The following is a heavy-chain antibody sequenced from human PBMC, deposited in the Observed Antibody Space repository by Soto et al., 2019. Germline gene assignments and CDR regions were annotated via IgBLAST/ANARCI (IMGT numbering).Heavy chain of an antibody. Sequence: PSETLSLTCTVSGDSIGSRSYYWDWIRQSPGGGLEWIGHVYSTGATYYNPSLKSRVTMSIDTSKNQFSLIVTSVTAADTAIYYCESGRPFRTLGDWGQGALVTVSS. D-gene: IGHD2-2*01. V-gene: IGHV4-39*01. CDR3: ESGRPFRTLGD. CDR1: GDSIGSRSYY. J-gene: IGHJ4*02. CDR2: VYSTGAT.